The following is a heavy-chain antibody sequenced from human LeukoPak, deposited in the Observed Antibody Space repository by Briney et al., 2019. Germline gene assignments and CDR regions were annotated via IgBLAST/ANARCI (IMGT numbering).Heavy chain of an antibody. J-gene: IGHJ3*02. CDR3: ASQTYYDYVWGSFAFDI. V-gene: IGHV1-69*06. CDR2: IIPIFGTA. CDR1: GYTFTSYA. D-gene: IGHD3-16*01. Sequence: ASVKVSCKASGYTFTSYAISWVRQAPGQGLEWMGGIIPIFGTANYAQKFQGRVAITADKSTSTAYMELSSLRSEDTAVYYCASQTYYDYVWGSFAFDIWGQGTMVTVSS.